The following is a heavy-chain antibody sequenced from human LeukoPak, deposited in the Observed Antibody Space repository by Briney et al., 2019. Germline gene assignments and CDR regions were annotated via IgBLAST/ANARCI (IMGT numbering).Heavy chain of an antibody. Sequence: PSGTLSLTCAVSGGSITQTNYWTWVRPPPGKGLEWIGEVNLQGGTNYNPSLLRRVAISVDTSANHVSLQMTSVTAADTAVYYCARGARAGYNLEPFDYWGQGTLVTVSS. CDR1: GGSITQTNY. V-gene: IGHV4-4*02. CDR3: ARGARAGYNLEPFDY. J-gene: IGHJ4*02. CDR2: VNLQGGT. D-gene: IGHD5-24*01.